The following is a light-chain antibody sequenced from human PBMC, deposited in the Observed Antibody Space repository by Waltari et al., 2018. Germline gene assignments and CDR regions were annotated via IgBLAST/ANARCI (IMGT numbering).Light chain of an antibody. CDR3: QQYDNWPPLT. J-gene: IGKJ3*01. CDR1: QRLGNN. V-gene: IGKV3-15*01. Sequence: EIVMTQSPATLSVSPGHRAALSCSDSQRLGNNLALYQHKPGQAPRLLIYGASTRATGIPARFSGSGSGTEFTLIISSLQSEDFAVYYCQQYDNWPPLTFGPGTKVDLK. CDR2: GAS.